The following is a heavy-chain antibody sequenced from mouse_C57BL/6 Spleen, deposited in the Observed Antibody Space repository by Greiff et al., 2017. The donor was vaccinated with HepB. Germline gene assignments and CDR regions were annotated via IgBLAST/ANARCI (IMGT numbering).Heavy chain of an antibody. CDR2: INPSSGYT. Sequence: QVQLKESGAELAKPGASVKLSCKASGYTFTSHWMHWVKQRPGQGLEWIGYINPSSGYTKYNQKFKDKATLTADKSSSTAYMQLSSLTYEDSAVYYCARNYYGSSWDAYWGQGTLVTVSA. D-gene: IGHD1-1*01. J-gene: IGHJ3*01. CDR3: ARNYYGSSWDAY. V-gene: IGHV1-7*01. CDR1: GYTFTSHW.